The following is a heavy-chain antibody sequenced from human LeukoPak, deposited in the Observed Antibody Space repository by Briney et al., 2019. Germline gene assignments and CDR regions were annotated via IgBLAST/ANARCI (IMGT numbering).Heavy chain of an antibody. CDR1: GGSISSSSYY. D-gene: IGHD6-19*01. CDR2: IYYSGST. CDR3: GATSLKQWLQKAN. V-gene: IGHV4-39*01. J-gene: IGHJ4*02. Sequence: SETLSLTCTVSGGSISSSSYYWGWIRQPPGKGLEWIGSIYYSGSTCYNPSLKSRVTISVDTSKNQFSLKLSSVTAADTAVYYCGATSLKQWLQKANWGQGTLVTVSS.